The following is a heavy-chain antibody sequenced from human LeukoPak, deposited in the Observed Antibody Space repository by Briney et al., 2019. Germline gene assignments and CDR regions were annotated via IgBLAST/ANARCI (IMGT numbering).Heavy chain of an antibody. Sequence: ASVTVSCKASGYTFTSYYMHWVRQAPGQGLEWMGIINPSGGSTSYAQKFQGRVTMTRDTSTSTVYMELSSLRSEDTAVYYCARRGYSYGAYYGMDVWGQGTTVTVSS. D-gene: IGHD5-18*01. J-gene: IGHJ6*02. CDR2: INPSGGST. V-gene: IGHV1-46*01. CDR3: ARRGYSYGAYYGMDV. CDR1: GYTFTSYY.